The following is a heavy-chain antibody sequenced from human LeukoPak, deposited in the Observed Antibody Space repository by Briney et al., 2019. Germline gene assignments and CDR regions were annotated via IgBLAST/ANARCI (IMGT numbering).Heavy chain of an antibody. CDR1: GGSISSYY. CDR3: ARRHYDFWSGYYDY. CDR2: IYYSGST. V-gene: IGHV4-59*01. J-gene: IGHJ4*02. Sequence: PSETLSLTCTVSGGSISSYYWSWIRQPPGKGLEWIGYIYYSGSTNYNPSLKSRVTISVDTSKSQFSLKLSSVTAADTAVYYCARRHYDFWSGYYDYWGQGTLVTVSS. D-gene: IGHD3-3*01.